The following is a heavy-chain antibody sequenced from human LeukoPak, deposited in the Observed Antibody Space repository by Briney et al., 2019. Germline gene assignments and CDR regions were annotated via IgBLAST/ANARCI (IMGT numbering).Heavy chain of an antibody. CDR1: GYTLTSNY. Sequence: ASVKVYCKASGYTLTSNYIHWVRQAPGQGLEWMGMIYPRDGSTSYAQKFQGRVTVTRDTSTSTVHMELSGLRSEDTAVYYCARDQEGFDYWGQGTLVAVSS. V-gene: IGHV1-46*01. CDR3: ARDQEGFDY. J-gene: IGHJ4*02. CDR2: IYPRDGST.